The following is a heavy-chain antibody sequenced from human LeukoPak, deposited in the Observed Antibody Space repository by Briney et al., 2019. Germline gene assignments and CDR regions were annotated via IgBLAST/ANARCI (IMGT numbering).Heavy chain of an antibody. CDR3: ARRCYSDDAFDI. Sequence: GGSLRLSCEASGFTFSSYSMNWVRQAPGKGLEWVSSISSSSSYIYYADSVKGRFTISRDNAKNSLYLQMNSLRAEDTAVYYCARRCYSDDAFDIWGQGTMVTVSS. D-gene: IGHD5-18*01. CDR1: GFTFSSYS. CDR2: ISSSSSYI. V-gene: IGHV3-21*01. J-gene: IGHJ3*02.